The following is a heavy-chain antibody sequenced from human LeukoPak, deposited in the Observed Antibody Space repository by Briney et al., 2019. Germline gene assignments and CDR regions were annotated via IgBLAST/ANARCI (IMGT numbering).Heavy chain of an antibody. J-gene: IGHJ4*02. V-gene: IGHV1-69*04. Sequence: SVTVSCKASGGTFSNYAISWVRQAPGQGLEWMGRIIPILGIANYAQKFQGRVTITADKSTSTAYMELSSLRSEDTAVYYCASLRIQDAKYYFDYWGRGTLVTVSS. CDR3: ASLRIQDAKYYFDY. CDR1: GGTFSNYA. D-gene: IGHD2-15*01. CDR2: IIPILGIA.